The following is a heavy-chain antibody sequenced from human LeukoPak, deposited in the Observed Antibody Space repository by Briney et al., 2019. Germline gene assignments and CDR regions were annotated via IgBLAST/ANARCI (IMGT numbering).Heavy chain of an antibody. V-gene: IGHV1-18*01. J-gene: IGHJ6*03. D-gene: IGHD5-18*01. CDR1: GYTFTSYG. Sequence: ASVTVSCKASGYTFTSYGISWVRQAPGQGLEWMGWISAYNGNTNYAQKLQGRVTMTTDTSTSTAYMELRSLRSDDTAVYYCARLRIQLWADYYMDVWGKGTTVTVSS. CDR2: ISAYNGNT. CDR3: ARLRIQLWADYYMDV.